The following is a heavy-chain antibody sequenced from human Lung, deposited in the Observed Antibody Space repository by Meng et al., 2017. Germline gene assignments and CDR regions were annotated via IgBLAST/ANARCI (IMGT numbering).Heavy chain of an antibody. Sequence: QVQLVQSGAEVKKPGSSVKVSCKASGGTFTTYTFNWVRQAPGHGLDWMGQIIPVLGIANYAQKFQGRVTITADKSTSTAYMELSSLTHDDTAIYFCATEYCGSTSCYVDFRGQGTLVTVSS. CDR2: IIPVLGIA. V-gene: IGHV1-69*10. CDR3: ATEYCGSTSCYVDF. D-gene: IGHD2-2*01. J-gene: IGHJ4*02. CDR1: GGTFTTYT.